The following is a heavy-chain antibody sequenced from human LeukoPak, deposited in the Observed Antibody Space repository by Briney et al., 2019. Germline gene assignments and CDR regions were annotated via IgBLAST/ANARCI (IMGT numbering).Heavy chain of an antibody. J-gene: IGHJ4*02. D-gene: IGHD1-26*01. CDR2: ISYDGSNT. CDR3: ASLRYSASYYAYY. CDR1: GFTFRNYG. Sequence: RSLRLSCAASGFTFRNYGMHWVRQAPGKGLEWVGIISYDGSNTYYADSVNGGFTISRDNSKNSLLLQMTIMTADTAAMYYCASLRYSASYYAYYWGQGTLVTVSS. V-gene: IGHV3-30*03.